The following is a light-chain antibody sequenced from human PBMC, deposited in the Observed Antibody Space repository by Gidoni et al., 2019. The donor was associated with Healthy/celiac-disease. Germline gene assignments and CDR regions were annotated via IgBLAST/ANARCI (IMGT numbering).Light chain of an antibody. CDR3: QQYGRSPWT. Sequence: MALTQSPGTLSLSPGDSATLSCRASQSVSSSYLAWYQQKPGQAPRLLIYGASSRATGIPDRFSGSGSGTDFTLTISRLEPEDFAVYYCQQYGRSPWTFGQGTKVEIK. CDR2: GAS. CDR1: QSVSSSY. J-gene: IGKJ1*01. V-gene: IGKV3-20*01.